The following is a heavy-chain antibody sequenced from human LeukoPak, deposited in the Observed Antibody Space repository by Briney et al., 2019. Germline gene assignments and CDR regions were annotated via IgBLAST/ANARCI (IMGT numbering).Heavy chain of an antibody. J-gene: IGHJ4*02. CDR2: INTNTGDP. CDR1: GYTFTSYA. D-gene: IGHD2-15*01. V-gene: IGHV7-4-1*02. Sequence: GASVKVSCKSSGYTFTSYAVNWVRQAPGQGLEWMGWINTNTGDPTYAQAFIGRFVFSLDTSASTTYLQISGLKPEDTAVYYCVRQYCSEANCEYRTYFDYWGQGTLVTVSS. CDR3: VRQYCSEANCEYRTYFDY.